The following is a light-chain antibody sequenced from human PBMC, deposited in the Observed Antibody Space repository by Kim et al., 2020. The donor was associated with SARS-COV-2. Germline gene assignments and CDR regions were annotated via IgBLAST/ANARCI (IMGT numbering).Light chain of an antibody. CDR3: QQYDTSWT. Sequence: SASDGDRVTNKCRARRSITGWVAWYQQKPGRPPKLLICEASTLRGGVPSRFSGGGSGTEFTLTISSLQPDDFATYYCQQYDTSWTFGQGTKVDIK. CDR1: RSITGW. V-gene: IGKV1-5*03. CDR2: EAS. J-gene: IGKJ1*01.